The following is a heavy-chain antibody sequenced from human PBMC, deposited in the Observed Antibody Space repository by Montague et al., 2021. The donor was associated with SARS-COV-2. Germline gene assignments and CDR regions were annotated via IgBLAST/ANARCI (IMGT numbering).Heavy chain of an antibody. CDR1: GFTFTSSA. V-gene: IGHV1-58*01. J-gene: IGHJ4*02. CDR3: AAVPAGYSSSWYDYFDY. D-gene: IGHD6-13*01. CDR2: IVVGGGNT. Sequence: SVKVSCKASGFTFTSSAVQWVRQARGQRLEWIGWIVVGGGNTNYAQKFQERVTITRDMSTSTAYMELSSLRSEDTAVYYCAAVPAGYSSSWYDYFDYWGQGTLVTVSS.